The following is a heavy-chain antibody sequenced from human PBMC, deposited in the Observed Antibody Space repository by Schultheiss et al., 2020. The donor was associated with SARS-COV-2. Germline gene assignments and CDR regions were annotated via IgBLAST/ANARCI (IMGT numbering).Heavy chain of an antibody. Sequence: GGSLRLSCAASGFTFSNAWMNWVRQAPGKGLEWVSGISGSSATTYYADSMRGRFTISRDNSKNTLYLQMNSLRAEDTAVYYCARDSTAMAIFDYWGQGTLVTVSS. CDR2: ISGSSATT. CDR3: ARDSTAMAIFDY. V-gene: IGHV3-23*01. CDR1: GFTFSNAW. D-gene: IGHD5-18*01. J-gene: IGHJ4*02.